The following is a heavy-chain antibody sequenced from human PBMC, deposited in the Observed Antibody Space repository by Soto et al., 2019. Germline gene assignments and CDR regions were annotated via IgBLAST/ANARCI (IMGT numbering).Heavy chain of an antibody. CDR2: IYYSGST. CDR3: ARQRGDYDFWSGYYKDYYFDY. D-gene: IGHD3-3*01. Sequence: TSETLSLTCTVSGGSISSGGYYWSWIRQHPGKGLEWIGYIYYSGSTYYNPSLKSRVTISVDTSKNQFSLKLSSVTAADTAVYYCARQRGDYDFWSGYYKDYYFDYWGQGTLVTVSS. V-gene: IGHV4-31*03. J-gene: IGHJ4*02. CDR1: GGSISSGGYY.